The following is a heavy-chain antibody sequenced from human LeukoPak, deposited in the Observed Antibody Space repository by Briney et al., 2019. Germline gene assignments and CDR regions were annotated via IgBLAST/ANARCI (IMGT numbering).Heavy chain of an antibody. J-gene: IGHJ4*02. Sequence: SETLSLTCTVSGGSISSYYWSWIRQPPGKGLEWIGYIYYSGSTNYNPSLKSRVTISVDTSKNQFSLKLSSVTAADTAVYYCARFGSGWHYFDYWGQGTLVTVSS. D-gene: IGHD6-19*01. CDR1: GGSISSYY. V-gene: IGHV4-59*12. CDR2: IYYSGST. CDR3: ARFGSGWHYFDY.